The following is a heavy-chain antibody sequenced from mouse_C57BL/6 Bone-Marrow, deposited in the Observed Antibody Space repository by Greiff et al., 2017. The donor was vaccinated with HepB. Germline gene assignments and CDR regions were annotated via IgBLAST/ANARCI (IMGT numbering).Heavy chain of an antibody. Sequence: EVQGVESGGGLVQPGGSLKLSCAASGFTFSDYYMYWVRQTPEKRLEWVAYISNGGGSTYYPDTVKGRFTISRDNAKNTLYLQMSRLKSEDTAMYYCARHGLRDAMDYWGQGTSVTVSS. V-gene: IGHV5-12*01. CDR2: ISNGGGST. CDR1: GFTFSDYY. J-gene: IGHJ4*01. CDR3: ARHGLRDAMDY. D-gene: IGHD2-2*01.